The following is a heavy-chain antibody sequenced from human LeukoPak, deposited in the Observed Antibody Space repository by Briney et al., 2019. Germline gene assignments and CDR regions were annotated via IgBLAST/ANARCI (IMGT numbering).Heavy chain of an antibody. CDR1: GYTFTGYY. CDR2: INPNSGGT. V-gene: IGHV1-2*02. Sequence: ASVKVSCKASGYTFTGYYMHWVRQAPGQGLEWMGWINPNSGGTNYAQKFQGRVTMTRDTSISTAYMELSRLRSDDTAVYYCARVEMATNGLRSSDYWGQGTLVTVSS. CDR3: ARVEMATNGLRSSDY. J-gene: IGHJ4*02. D-gene: IGHD5-24*01.